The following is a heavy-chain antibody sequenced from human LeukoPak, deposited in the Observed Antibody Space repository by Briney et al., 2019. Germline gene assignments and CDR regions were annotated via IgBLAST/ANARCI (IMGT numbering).Heavy chain of an antibody. V-gene: IGHV1-69*13. D-gene: IGHD3-10*01. CDR3: ARDKGYYGSGSSASCY. CDR1: GGTFSSYA. CDR2: IIPIFGTA. J-gene: IGHJ4*02. Sequence: SVTVSFTASGGTFSSYAISWVRQAPGQGLEWMGGIIPIFGTANYAQKFQGRVTITADESTSTAYMELSSLRSEDTAVYYCARDKGYYGSGSSASCYWGQGTLVTVSS.